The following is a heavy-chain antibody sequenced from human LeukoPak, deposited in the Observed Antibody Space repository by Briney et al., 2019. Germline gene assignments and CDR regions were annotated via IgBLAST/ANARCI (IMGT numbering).Heavy chain of an antibody. V-gene: IGHV1-69-2*01. D-gene: IGHD1-26*01. CDR3: ARAPSGSYPILPYFDY. CDR2: VDPEDGET. J-gene: IGHJ4*02. Sequence: GASVKVSCKASGYTFTDYYMHWVQQAPGKGLEWMGRVDPEDGETIYAEKFQGRVTITADTSTDTAYMELSSLRSEDTAVYYCARAPSGSYPILPYFDYWGQGTLVTVSS. CDR1: GYTFTDYY.